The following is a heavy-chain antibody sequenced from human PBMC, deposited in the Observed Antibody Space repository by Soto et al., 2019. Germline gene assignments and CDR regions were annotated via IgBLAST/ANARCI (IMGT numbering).Heavy chain of an antibody. CDR1: GVSIHNSHSF. Sequence: QVHLQESGPGLVKPSETLSLTCTVSGVSIHNSHSFWAWIRQPPGKGLQFIASVYHNGGAHYNSSPKSRVTISVDTANNRVAVRMRSLTAADTAFYYCGRVVEGATRHTDPDSWGQGILVTVSS. J-gene: IGHJ5*01. CDR3: GRVVEGATRHTDPDS. V-gene: IGHV4-39*01. CDR2: VYHNGGA. D-gene: IGHD2-21*01.